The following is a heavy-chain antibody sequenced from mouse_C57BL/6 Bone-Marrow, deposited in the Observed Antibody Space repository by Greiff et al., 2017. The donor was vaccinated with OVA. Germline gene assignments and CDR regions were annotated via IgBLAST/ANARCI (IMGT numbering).Heavy chain of an antibody. CDR3: ADCAMDY. Sequence: VKLQESGAELVRPGASVTLSCKASGYTFTDYEMHWVKQTPVHGLEWIGAIDPETGGTAYNQKFKGKAILTADKSSSTAYMQLNSLTSEDSAVYYCADCAMDYWGQGTSVTVSS. J-gene: IGHJ4*01. CDR1: GYTFTDYE. V-gene: IGHV1-15*01. CDR2: IDPETGGT.